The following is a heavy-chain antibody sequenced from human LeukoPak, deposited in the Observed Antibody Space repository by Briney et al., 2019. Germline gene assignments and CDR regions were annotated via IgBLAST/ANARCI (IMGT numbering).Heavy chain of an antibody. V-gene: IGHV3-7*01. J-gene: IGHJ4*02. Sequence: GGSLRLSCAASGFTFSSYWMSWVRQAPGKGLEWVANIKQDGSEKYYVDSVKGRFTISRDNAKNSLYLQMNSLRAEDTPVYYCARNEYYYDSSGYWDYWGQGTLVTVSS. D-gene: IGHD3-22*01. CDR1: GFTFSSYW. CDR2: IKQDGSEK. CDR3: ARNEYYYDSSGYWDY.